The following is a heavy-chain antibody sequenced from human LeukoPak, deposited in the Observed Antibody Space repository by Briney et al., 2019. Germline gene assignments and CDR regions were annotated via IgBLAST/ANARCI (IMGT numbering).Heavy chain of an antibody. CDR1: GYTFTSYG. V-gene: IGHV1-18*01. J-gene: IGHJ4*02. CDR3: ARGRGISWFGELFAGYFDY. D-gene: IGHD3-10*01. CDR2: ISAYNGNT. Sequence: ASVKVSCKASGYTFTSYGISWVRQAPGQGLECMGWISAYNGNTNYAQKLQGRVTMTTDTSTSTAYMELRSLRSDDTAVYYCARGRGISWFGELFAGYFDYWGQGTLVTVSS.